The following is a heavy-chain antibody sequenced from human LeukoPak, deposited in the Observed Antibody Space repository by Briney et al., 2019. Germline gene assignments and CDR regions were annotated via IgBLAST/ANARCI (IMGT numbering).Heavy chain of an antibody. D-gene: IGHD1-26*01. CDR1: GGTFSSYA. Sequence: ASVKVSCKASGGTFSSYAISWVRQAPGQGLERMGGIIPIFGTANYAQKFQGRVTITTDESTSIAYMELSSLRSEDTAVYYCARDGYSGSYDYWGQGTLVTVSS. CDR3: ARDGYSGSYDY. CDR2: IIPIFGTA. J-gene: IGHJ4*02. V-gene: IGHV1-69*05.